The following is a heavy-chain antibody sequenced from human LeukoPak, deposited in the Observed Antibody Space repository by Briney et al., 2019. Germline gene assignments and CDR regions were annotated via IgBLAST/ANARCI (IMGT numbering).Heavy chain of an antibody. V-gene: IGHV6-1*01. D-gene: IGHD3-10*01. CDR2: TYYRSKWYN. CDR1: GDSVSSNSAA. J-gene: IGHJ6*02. Sequence: SQTLSLTCAISGDSVSSNSAAWNWIRQSPSRGLEWLGRTYYRSKWYNDYAVSVKSRITINPDTSKNQFSLQLNSVTPEDTAVYYCARGGGSGSPSGYYYYGMDVWGQGTTVTVSS. CDR3: ARGGGSGSPSGYYYYGMDV.